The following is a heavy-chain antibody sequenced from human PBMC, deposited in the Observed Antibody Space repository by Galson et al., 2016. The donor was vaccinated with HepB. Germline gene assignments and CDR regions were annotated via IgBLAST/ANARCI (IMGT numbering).Heavy chain of an antibody. D-gene: IGHD6-13*01. CDR1: GASISSGNW. CDR3: GKHPSVLAAGREEDS. CDR2: IYHTEST. J-gene: IGHJ4*02. V-gene: IGHV4-4*02. Sequence: LSLTCAVSGASISSGNWWTWVRQSPGKGLEWIGEIYHTESTHYNPSLESRLTMSVDKTRNQFSLKLSSVAAPDTAVYYCGKHPSVLAAGREEDSWGQGTLVTVSS.